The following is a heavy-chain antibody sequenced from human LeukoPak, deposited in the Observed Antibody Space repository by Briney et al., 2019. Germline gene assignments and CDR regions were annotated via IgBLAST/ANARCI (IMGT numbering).Heavy chain of an antibody. D-gene: IGHD3-9*01. Sequence: SVKVSCKASGGTFSSYAISWVRQAPGQGLEWMGRIIPIFGTANYAQKFQGRVTITTDESTSTAYLELSSLRSEDTAVYYCARGHFDWLFPDYWGQGTLVTVSS. CDR1: GGTFSSYA. J-gene: IGHJ4*02. CDR3: ARGHFDWLFPDY. CDR2: IIPIFGTA. V-gene: IGHV1-69*05.